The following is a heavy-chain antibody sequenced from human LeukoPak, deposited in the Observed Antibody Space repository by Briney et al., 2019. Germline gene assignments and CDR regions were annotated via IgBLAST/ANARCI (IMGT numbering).Heavy chain of an antibody. CDR3: ARDTGWLQSGYYFDY. D-gene: IGHD5-24*01. Sequence: PSETLSLTCTVSGYSISSGYYWGWIRQPPGKGLEWIGSIYHSGSTYYNPSLKSRVTISVDTSKNQFSLKLSSVTAADTAVYYCARDTGWLQSGYYFDYWGQGTLVTVSS. J-gene: IGHJ4*02. CDR2: IYHSGST. CDR1: GYSISSGYY. V-gene: IGHV4-38-2*02.